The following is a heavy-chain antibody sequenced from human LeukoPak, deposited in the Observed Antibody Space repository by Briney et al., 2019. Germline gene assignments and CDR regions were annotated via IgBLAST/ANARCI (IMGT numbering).Heavy chain of an antibody. CDR1: GGSFSGYY. J-gene: IGHJ3*02. Sequence: SETLSLTCAVYGGSFSGYYWSWIRQPPGKGLEWIGEINHSGSTNYNPTLKSRVTISVDTSKNQFSLKLSSVTAADTAVYYRARVVPLNAFDIWGQGTMVTVSS. V-gene: IGHV4-34*01. CDR3: ARVVPLNAFDI. CDR2: INHSGST.